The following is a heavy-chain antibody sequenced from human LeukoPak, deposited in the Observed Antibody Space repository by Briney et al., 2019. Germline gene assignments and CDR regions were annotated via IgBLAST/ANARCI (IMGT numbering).Heavy chain of an antibody. V-gene: IGHV3-21*01. D-gene: IGHD1-14*01. CDR1: GFTFGSYS. J-gene: IGHJ4*02. Sequence: GGSLRLSCAASGFTFGSYSMNWVRQAPGKGLEWVSSISSSSSYIYYADSVKGRFTISRDNAKNSLYLQMNSLRAEDTAVYYCARGNEDGITSYWGQGTLVTVSS. CDR2: ISSSSSYI. CDR3: ARGNEDGITSY.